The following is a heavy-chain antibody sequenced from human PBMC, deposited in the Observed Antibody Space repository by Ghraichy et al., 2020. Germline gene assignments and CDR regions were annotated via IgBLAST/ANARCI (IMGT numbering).Heavy chain of an antibody. D-gene: IGHD6-19*01. J-gene: IGHJ4*02. Sequence: LSLTCAASGFTFSSYAMSWVRQAPGKGLEWVSAISGSGGSTYYADSVKGRFTISRDNSKNTLYLQMNSLRAEDTAVYYCAKAVAVIPLVGYFDYWGQGTLVTVSS. V-gene: IGHV3-23*01. CDR3: AKAVAVIPLVGYFDY. CDR2: ISGSGGST. CDR1: GFTFSSYA.